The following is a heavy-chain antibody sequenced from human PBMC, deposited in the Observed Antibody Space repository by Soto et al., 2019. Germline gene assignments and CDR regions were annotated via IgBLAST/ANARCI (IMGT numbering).Heavy chain of an antibody. V-gene: IGHV3-33*01. Sequence: QVQLVESGGGVVQPGRSLRLSCAASGFTFSSYGMHWVRQAPGKGLEWVAVIWYDGSNKYYADSVKCRFTISRDNSKNTLYLQMNSLRAEDTAVYYCARGSIIAAAGTVDYWGQGTLVTVSS. D-gene: IGHD6-13*01. J-gene: IGHJ4*02. CDR2: IWYDGSNK. CDR3: ARGSIIAAAGTVDY. CDR1: GFTFSSYG.